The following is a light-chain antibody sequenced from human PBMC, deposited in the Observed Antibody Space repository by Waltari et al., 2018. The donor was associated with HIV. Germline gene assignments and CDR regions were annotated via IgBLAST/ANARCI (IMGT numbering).Light chain of an antibody. V-gene: IGLV3-9*01. CDR2: RDN. CDR1: NIGSKN. J-gene: IGLJ3*02. Sequence: SYELTQPLSVSVALGQTARIICGGDNIGSKNVPVYQQRPGQAPLCVIYRDNNRPCGSPECFYGSKSVNTATLTISRAQAGDEADYHCQLWDRSTGVFGGGTKLTVL. CDR3: QLWDRSTGV.